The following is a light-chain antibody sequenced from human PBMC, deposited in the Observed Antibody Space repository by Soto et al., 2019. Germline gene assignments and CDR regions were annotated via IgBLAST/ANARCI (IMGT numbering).Light chain of an antibody. V-gene: IGKV3-15*01. CDR1: QSVSSD. CDR2: DAS. CDR3: QQYNNWPRT. J-gene: IGKJ1*01. Sequence: EILMTQSPSTLAVSPGERATLSCRASQSVSSDLAWYHQKPGQAPRLLIYDASTRATGIPARFSGSGSGTEFTLTINSLQSEDFAVYYCQQYNNWPRTFGQGTKVDIK.